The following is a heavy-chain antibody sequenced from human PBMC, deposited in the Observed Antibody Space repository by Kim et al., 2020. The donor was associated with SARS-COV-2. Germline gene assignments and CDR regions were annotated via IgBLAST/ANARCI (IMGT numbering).Heavy chain of an antibody. CDR1: GFTFSSYS. Sequence: GGSLRLSCAASGFTFSSYSMNWVRQAPGKGLEWVSSISSSSSYIYYADSVKGRFTISRDNAKNSLYLQMNSLRAEDTAVYYCARPKGGVVNLLLLGSRNYGMDVWGQGTTVTVSS. CDR3: ARPKGGVVNLLLLGSRNYGMDV. V-gene: IGHV3-21*01. CDR2: ISSSSSYI. D-gene: IGHD3-22*01. J-gene: IGHJ6*02.